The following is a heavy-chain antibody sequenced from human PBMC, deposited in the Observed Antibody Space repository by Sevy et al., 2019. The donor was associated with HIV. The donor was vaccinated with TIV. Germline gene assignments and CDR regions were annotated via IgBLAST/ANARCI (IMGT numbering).Heavy chain of an antibody. CDR1: GFTFSGHG. D-gene: IGHD3-22*01. J-gene: IGHJ3*02. V-gene: IGHV3-33*05. CDR3: AREDDSSGYFYAFDI. Sequence: GGSLRLSCAASGFTFSGHGMHWVRHAPGKGLEWLAVISKDGRSTFIADSVKGRFTISRDNSKNTLYLQMNSLRAEDTAVYYCAREDDSSGYFYAFDIWGQGTMVTVSS. CDR2: ISKDGRST.